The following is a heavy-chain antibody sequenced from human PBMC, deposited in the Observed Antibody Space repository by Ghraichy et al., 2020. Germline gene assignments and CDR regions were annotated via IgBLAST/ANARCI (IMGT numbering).Heavy chain of an antibody. V-gene: IGHV1-3*01. CDR1: GYTFTSYA. CDR3: ARVSQQLVHYYYYYGMDV. CDR2: INAGNGNT. J-gene: IGHJ6*02. D-gene: IGHD6-13*01. Sequence: ASVKVSCKASGYTFTSYAMHWVRQAPGQRLEWMGWINAGNGNTKYSQKFQGRVTITRDTSASTAYMELSSLRSEDTAVYYCARVSQQLVHYYYYYGMDVWGQGTTVTVSS.